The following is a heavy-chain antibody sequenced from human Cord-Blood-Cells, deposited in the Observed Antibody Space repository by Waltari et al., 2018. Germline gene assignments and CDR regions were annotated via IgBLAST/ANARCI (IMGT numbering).Heavy chain of an antibody. CDR3: ARLSVGSGTLDY. CDR1: GFTFSSYE. V-gene: IGHV3-48*03. J-gene: IGHJ4*02. CDR2: ISSSDSTI. Sequence: EVQLVESGGGLVQPGGSLRLSCAASGFTFSSYEMNWVRQAPGKGLGWVSYISSSDSTIYYADAVKGRFTISRDNDKNSLYLQMNSLRAEDTAVYYCARLSVGSGTLDYWGQGTLVTVSS. D-gene: IGHD3-10*01.